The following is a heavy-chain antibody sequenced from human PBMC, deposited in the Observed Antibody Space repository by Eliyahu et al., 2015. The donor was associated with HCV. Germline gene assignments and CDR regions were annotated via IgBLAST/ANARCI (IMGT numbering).Heavy chain of an antibody. CDR2: ISGSGGST. CDR3: AKEGVKRWLSGGLEFDY. Sequence: EVQLLESGGGLVQPGGSLRLSCAASGFTFSSYAMSWVRQAPGKGLEWVSAISGSGGSTYYADSVKGRFTISRDNSKNTLYLQMNSLRAEDTAVYYCAKEGVKRWLSGGLEFDYWGQGTLVTVSS. D-gene: IGHD5-24*01. CDR1: GFTFSSYA. V-gene: IGHV3-23*01. J-gene: IGHJ4*02.